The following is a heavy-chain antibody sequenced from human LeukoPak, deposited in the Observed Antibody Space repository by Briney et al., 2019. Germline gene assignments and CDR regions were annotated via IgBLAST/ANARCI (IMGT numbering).Heavy chain of an antibody. CDR3: AKVLRITMIVVVLPTFDY. D-gene: IGHD3-22*01. J-gene: IGHJ4*02. CDR1: GFTFSSYA. CDR2: ISGSGGST. V-gene: IGHV3-23*01. Sequence: PGGSLRLSCAAPGFTFSSYAMSWVRQAPGKGLEWVSAISGSGGSTYYADSVKGRFTISRDNSKNTLYLQMNSLRAEDTAVYYCAKVLRITMIVVVLPTFDYWGQGTLVTVSS.